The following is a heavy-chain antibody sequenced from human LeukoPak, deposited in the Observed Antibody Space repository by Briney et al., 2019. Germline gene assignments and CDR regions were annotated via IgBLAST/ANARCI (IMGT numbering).Heavy chain of an antibody. V-gene: IGHV3-23*01. D-gene: IGHD2-2*01. Sequence: GGSLRLSCAASGFTFSSYAMSWVRQAPGKGLEWFSGISGNGGSTYYADSLKGRFTISRDNSKNTLSLQMNSLRAEDTAVYYCAKLWSTSYYGSMDYWGQGTLVTVSS. CDR3: AKLWSTSYYGSMDY. CDR1: GFTFSSYA. CDR2: ISGNGGST. J-gene: IGHJ4*02.